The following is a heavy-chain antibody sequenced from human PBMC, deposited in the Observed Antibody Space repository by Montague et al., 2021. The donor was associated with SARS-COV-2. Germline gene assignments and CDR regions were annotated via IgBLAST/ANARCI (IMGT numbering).Heavy chain of an antibody. Sequence: PALVKPTQTLTLTCTFSGFSLSTSGVGVGWIRQPPGKALEWLALIYWDDDKRYSPSLKSRLTITKDTFKNQVVLTLTNMDPVDTATYYCAHSGMITFGGIIVKAFDWFDPWGQGTLVTVSS. CDR2: IYWDDDK. V-gene: IGHV2-5*02. J-gene: IGHJ5*02. CDR1: GFSLSTSGVG. D-gene: IGHD3-16*02. CDR3: AHSGMITFGGIIVKAFDWFDP.